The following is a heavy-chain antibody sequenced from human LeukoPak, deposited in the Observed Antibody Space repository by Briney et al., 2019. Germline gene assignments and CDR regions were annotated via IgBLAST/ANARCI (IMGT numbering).Heavy chain of an antibody. CDR2: ISDSGDST. Sequence: GGSLRLSCAASGFTFSNYAMNWVRQAPGKGLEWVSGISDSGDSTYYADSVKGRFTISRDNSKNTLYLQMNSLRAEDTAVYYCAKARGLGIVGAHFDYWGQGTLVTVSS. V-gene: IGHV3-23*01. J-gene: IGHJ4*02. D-gene: IGHD1-26*01. CDR3: AKARGLGIVGAHFDY. CDR1: GFTFSNYA.